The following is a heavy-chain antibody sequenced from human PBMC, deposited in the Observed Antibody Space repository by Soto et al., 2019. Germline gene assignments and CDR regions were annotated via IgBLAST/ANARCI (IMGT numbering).Heavy chain of an antibody. CDR3: ATTRGLAVGGSFDN. V-gene: IGHV4-39*01. CDR2: IYYSGST. D-gene: IGHD2-15*01. J-gene: IGHJ4*02. Sequence: SETLSLTCTVSGVSISNSSYYWGWIRRPPGKGLEWIGTIYYSGSTFSNPSLRSRVTISKDTSKNQFSLKLTSVAATDTATYYCATTRGLAVGGSFDNWGQGTLVTVSS. CDR1: GVSISNSSYY.